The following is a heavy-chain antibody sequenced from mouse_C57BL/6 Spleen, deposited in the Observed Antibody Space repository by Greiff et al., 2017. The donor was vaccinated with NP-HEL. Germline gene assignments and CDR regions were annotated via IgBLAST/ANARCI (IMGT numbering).Heavy chain of an antibody. Sequence: QVQLQQPGAELVKPGASVKLSCKASGYTFTSYWMQWVKQRPGQGLEWIGEIDPSDSYTNYNQKFKGKATLTVDTSSSTAYMQLSSLTSEDSVVYYCGYGYFDVWGTGTTVTVSS. CDR2: IDPSDSYT. D-gene: IGHD2-10*02. CDR1: GYTFTSYW. V-gene: IGHV1-50*01. CDR3: GYGYFDV. J-gene: IGHJ1*03.